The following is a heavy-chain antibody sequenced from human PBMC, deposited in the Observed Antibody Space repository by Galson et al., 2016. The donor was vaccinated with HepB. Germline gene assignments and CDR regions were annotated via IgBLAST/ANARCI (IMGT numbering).Heavy chain of an antibody. CDR3: AKAQGWLRLNFWYYFDY. CDR2: ISGSGGST. J-gene: IGHJ4*02. V-gene: IGHV3-23*01. D-gene: IGHD5-12*01. Sequence: SLRLSCAASGFTFSSYAMSWVRQDPGKGLEWVSAISGSGGSTYYADSVKGRFTISSDHSKNTLYLQMNSLRAEDTAVYYCAKAQGWLRLNFWYYFDYWGQGTLVTVSS. CDR1: GFTFSSYA.